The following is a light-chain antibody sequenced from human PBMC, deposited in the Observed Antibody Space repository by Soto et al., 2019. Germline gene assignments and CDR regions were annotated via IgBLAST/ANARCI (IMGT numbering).Light chain of an antibody. CDR2: GAS. CDR3: QQYVGAPMA. CDR1: QSVRGDY. Sequence: VLTQSPGTLSLSPGERDTLSGSASQSVRGDYLAWYQQRPGQAPRLLIYGASSRATGIPDRFSGSGPWTDFTLTISRLEPEYFAVYYCQQYVGAPMAFGPETNVDI. J-gene: IGKJ1*01. V-gene: IGKV3-20*01.